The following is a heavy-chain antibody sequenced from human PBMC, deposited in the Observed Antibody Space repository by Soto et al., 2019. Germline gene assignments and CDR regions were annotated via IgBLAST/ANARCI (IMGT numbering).Heavy chain of an antibody. V-gene: IGHV3-23*01. J-gene: IGHJ5*02. Sequence: EVQLLESGGGLVQPGGSLRLSCAASGFIFSTYAMSWVRLAPGKWLEWVSAISGSADSTYYADSVKGRFTISRDNSKNTLYLQMSSLRAEDTALYYGAREPVATVNIWFDPWGQGTLVTVSS. CDR2: ISGSADST. CDR3: AREPVATVNIWFDP. D-gene: IGHD4-4*01. CDR1: GFIFSTYA.